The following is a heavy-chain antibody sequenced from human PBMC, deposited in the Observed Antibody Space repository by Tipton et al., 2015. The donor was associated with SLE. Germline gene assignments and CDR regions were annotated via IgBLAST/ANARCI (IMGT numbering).Heavy chain of an antibody. Sequence: LRLSCTVSGGSINNYYWSWIRQPPGKGLEWIGYVYYSGSTNYNPSLKSRVTISVDTSKNQFSLKLSSVTAADTAVYYCARRGSYMGPLQAWGQGTLVTVSS. J-gene: IGHJ5*02. CDR1: GGSINNYY. V-gene: IGHV4-59*08. CDR2: VYYSGST. CDR3: ARRGSYMGPLQA. D-gene: IGHD5-24*01.